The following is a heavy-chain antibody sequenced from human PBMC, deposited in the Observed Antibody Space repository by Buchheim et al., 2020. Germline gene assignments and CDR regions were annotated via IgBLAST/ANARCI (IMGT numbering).Heavy chain of an antibody. J-gene: IGHJ6*02. D-gene: IGHD6-6*01. CDR3: ARGNIVYSSSSLGMDV. Sequence: QVQLQESGPGLVKPSQTLSLTCTVSGGSISSGRYYLSWIRQPPGKGLEWLGYIYYSRSTHYNPSLKSRVTISVDTSKNQFSLKLSSVTAADTAVYYCARGNIVYSSSSLGMDVWGQGTT. V-gene: IGHV4-31*03. CDR2: IYYSRST. CDR1: GGSISSGRYY.